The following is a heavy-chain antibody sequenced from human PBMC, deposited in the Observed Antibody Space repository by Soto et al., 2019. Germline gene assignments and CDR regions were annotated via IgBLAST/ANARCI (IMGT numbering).Heavy chain of an antibody. Sequence: QVQLVESGGGVVQPGRSLRLSCAASGFTFSNYGMHWVRQAPGKGLEWVAFTSYAGSNTYYTDSVKGRFTISRDNSKNTLYLQMNSLRAEDTAMYYCAKDASNLGSWYFDRWGRGTLVTVSS. CDR2: TSYAGSNT. V-gene: IGHV3-30*18. J-gene: IGHJ2*01. CDR3: AKDASNLGSWYFDR. D-gene: IGHD3-10*01. CDR1: GFTFSNYG.